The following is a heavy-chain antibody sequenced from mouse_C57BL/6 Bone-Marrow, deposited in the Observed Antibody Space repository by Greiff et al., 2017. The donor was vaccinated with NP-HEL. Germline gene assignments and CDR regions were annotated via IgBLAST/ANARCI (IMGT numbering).Heavy chain of an antibody. D-gene: IGHD2-3*01. V-gene: IGHV1-26*01. Sequence: VQLQQSGPELVKPGASVKISCKASGYTFTDYYMNWVKQSHGKSLEWIGDINPNNGGTSYNQKFKGKATLTVDKSSSTAYMELRSLTSEDSAVYYCAKRLMGYSYYAMDYWGQGTSVTVSS. J-gene: IGHJ4*01. CDR3: AKRLMGYSYYAMDY. CDR2: INPNNGGT. CDR1: GYTFTDYY.